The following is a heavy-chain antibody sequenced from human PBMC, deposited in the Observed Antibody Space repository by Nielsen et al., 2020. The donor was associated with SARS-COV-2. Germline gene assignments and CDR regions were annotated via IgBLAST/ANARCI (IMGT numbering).Heavy chain of an antibody. J-gene: IGHJ4*02. V-gene: IGHV3-23*01. CDR3: AKALRSGDYVRAATDY. CDR2: IIGSGTRT. D-gene: IGHD3-10*02. CDR1: GFTFSTYG. Sequence: GGSLRLSCAVSGFTFSTYGMSWVRQAPGKGLEWVSGIIGSGTRTQYADSVEGRFTISRDNSNSTLYLQMNSLRAEDTAIYYCAKALRSGDYVRAATDYWGQGTLVTVSS.